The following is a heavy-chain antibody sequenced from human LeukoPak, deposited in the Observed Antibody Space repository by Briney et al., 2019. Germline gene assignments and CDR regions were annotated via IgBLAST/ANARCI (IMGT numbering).Heavy chain of an antibody. J-gene: IGHJ4*02. CDR2: IYHGDSNT. D-gene: IGHD6-13*01. CDR3: ARQGYGSSWYLAREQYYFDY. V-gene: IGHV5-51*01. Sequence: GESLKISCKASGYTFTSYWIGWVRQVPGKGLEWVGIIYHGDSNTKYTPSFQCQVTISADKSISTAYLQWSSLKASDTAMYYCARQGYGSSWYLAREQYYFDYWGQGTLVTVSS. CDR1: GYTFTSYW.